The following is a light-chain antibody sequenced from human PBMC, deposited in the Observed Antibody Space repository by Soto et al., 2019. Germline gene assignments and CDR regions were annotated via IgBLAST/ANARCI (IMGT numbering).Light chain of an antibody. J-gene: IGKJ5*01. CDR2: LGS. V-gene: IGKV2-28*01. CDR1: QSLLHSNGYNY. Sequence: DIVMTQSPLSLPVTPGEPASISCRSSQSLLHSNGYNYLDWYLQKPGQSPQLLIYLGSNRASGVPDRFSGSGSGTDFTLKISRVEAEDVGVYYGMQALQTPFGFGQGTRLEIK. CDR3: MQALQTPFG.